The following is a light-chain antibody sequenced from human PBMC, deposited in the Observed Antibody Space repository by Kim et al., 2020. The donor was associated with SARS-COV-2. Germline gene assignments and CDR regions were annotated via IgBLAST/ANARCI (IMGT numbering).Light chain of an antibody. Sequence: ENVLTQSPGTLSLSPGERGTLSCRASQSVTSNFLAWYQHKPGQAPRLLIYGASSRATGIPDRFSGSGSGTDFTLTISRLEPEDFAVNYCQQYANSPSTFGQGTRLEIK. CDR1: QSVTSNF. CDR3: QQYANSPST. V-gene: IGKV3-20*01. CDR2: GAS. J-gene: IGKJ5*01.